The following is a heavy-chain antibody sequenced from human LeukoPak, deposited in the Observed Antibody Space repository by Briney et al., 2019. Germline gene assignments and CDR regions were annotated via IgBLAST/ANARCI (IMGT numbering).Heavy chain of an antibody. CDR2: ISSSGSTI. CDR1: GFTFSSYE. Sequence: KTGGSLRLSCAASGFTFSSYEMNWVRQAPGKGLEWVSYISSSGSTIYYADSVKGRFTISRDNAKNSLYLQMNSLRAEDTAVYYCAKVPDYYGSGRYHWGQGTLVTVSS. V-gene: IGHV3-48*03. CDR3: AKVPDYYGSGRYH. J-gene: IGHJ4*02. D-gene: IGHD3-10*01.